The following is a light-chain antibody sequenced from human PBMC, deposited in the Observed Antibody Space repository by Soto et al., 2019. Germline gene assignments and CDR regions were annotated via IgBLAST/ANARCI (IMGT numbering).Light chain of an antibody. CDR1: QSISSW. CDR3: QQYNSSRT. J-gene: IGKJ1*01. Sequence: DIQMTQSPSTLSASVGDRVTITCRASQSISSWLAWYQQKPGKAPKLLIYDASSLESGVPSRFSGSGSGTEFTLTISSLQPDDFATYYCQQYNSSRTCGQGTKVEIK. V-gene: IGKV1-5*01. CDR2: DAS.